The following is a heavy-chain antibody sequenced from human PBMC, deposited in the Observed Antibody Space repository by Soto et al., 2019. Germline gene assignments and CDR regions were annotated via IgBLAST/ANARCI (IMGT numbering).Heavy chain of an antibody. V-gene: IGHV1-69*01. J-gene: IGHJ4*02. Sequence: QVQLVQSGAEVKKPGSSVKVSCKASGGTFSSYAISWVRQAPGQGLEWMGGIIPIFGTANYAQKFQGRVTITADESTSTAYMALSSLRSEDTAVYYCASSRRAARPDDFDYWGQGTLVTVSS. CDR2: IIPIFGTA. CDR1: GGTFSSYA. CDR3: ASSRRAARPDDFDY. D-gene: IGHD6-6*01.